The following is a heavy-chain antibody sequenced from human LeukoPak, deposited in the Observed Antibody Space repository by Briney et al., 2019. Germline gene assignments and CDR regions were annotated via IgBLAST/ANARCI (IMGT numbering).Heavy chain of an antibody. V-gene: IGHV3-48*01. CDR2: ISSSSSTI. CDR1: GFTFSSYS. J-gene: IGHJ6*03. Sequence: PGGSLRLSCAASGFTFSSYSMNWVRQAPGKGLEWVSYISSSSSTIYYADSVKGRFTISRDNAKNSLYLQMNSLRAEDTAVYYCARDGSRYCSSTSCYIYYYYYMDVWAKGPRSPSP. CDR3: ARDGSRYCSSTSCYIYYYYYMDV. D-gene: IGHD2-2*01.